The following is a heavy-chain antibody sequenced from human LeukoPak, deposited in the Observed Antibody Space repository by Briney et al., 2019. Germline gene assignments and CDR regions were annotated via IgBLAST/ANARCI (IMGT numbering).Heavy chain of an antibody. CDR1: GGSISTSNW. Sequence: RSETRSLTCAVAGGSISTSNWWSGGRQPPGKGGGGSGEINQSRSTNYNPSLKSQVTILVEKSKNQFSLKLSSVTAADTAVYYCARKTYDSSGLIPHPGVFDIWGQGTMVTVSS. D-gene: IGHD3-22*01. V-gene: IGHV4-4*02. CDR3: ARKTYDSSGLIPHPGVFDI. J-gene: IGHJ3*02. CDR2: INQSRST.